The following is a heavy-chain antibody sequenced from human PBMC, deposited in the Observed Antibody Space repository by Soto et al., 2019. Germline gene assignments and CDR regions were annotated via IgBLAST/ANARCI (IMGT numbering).Heavy chain of an antibody. CDR2: INPNSGGT. Sequence: GASVKVSCKASGYTFTGYYMHWVRQAPGQGLEWMGWINPNSGGTNYAQKFQGWVTMTRDTSISTVYMELSRLRSDDTAVYYCASSVTTSLDAFDIWGQGTMVTVSS. CDR1: GYTFTGYY. CDR3: ASSVTTSLDAFDI. J-gene: IGHJ3*02. V-gene: IGHV1-2*04. D-gene: IGHD4-17*01.